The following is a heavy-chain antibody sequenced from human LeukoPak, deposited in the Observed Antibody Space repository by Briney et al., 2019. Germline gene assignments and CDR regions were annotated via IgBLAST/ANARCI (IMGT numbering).Heavy chain of an antibody. J-gene: IGHJ6*03. CDR3: ARDSDSSGWLDYYMDV. CDR2: ISSSSSTI. V-gene: IGHV3-48*04. CDR1: GFTFSSYS. Sequence: GGSLRLSCAASGFTFSSYSMNWVRQAPGKGLEWVSSISSSSSTIYYADSVKGRFTISRDNAKNSLYLQMNSLRADDTAVYYCARDSDSSGWLDYYMDVWGKGTTVTISS. D-gene: IGHD6-19*01.